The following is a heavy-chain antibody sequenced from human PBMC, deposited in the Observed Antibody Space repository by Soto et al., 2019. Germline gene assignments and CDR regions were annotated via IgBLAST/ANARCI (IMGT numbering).Heavy chain of an antibody. CDR1: GFTFDDYA. Sequence: GGSLRLSCAASGFTFDDYAMHWVRQAPGKGLEWVSGISWNSGSIGYADSVKGRFTISRDNAKNSLYLQMNSLRAEDTALYYCAKDISQRPRYCSGGSCYPDYFDYWGQGTLDTVSS. V-gene: IGHV3-9*01. J-gene: IGHJ4*02. CDR2: ISWNSGSI. D-gene: IGHD2-15*01. CDR3: AKDISQRPRYCSGGSCYPDYFDY.